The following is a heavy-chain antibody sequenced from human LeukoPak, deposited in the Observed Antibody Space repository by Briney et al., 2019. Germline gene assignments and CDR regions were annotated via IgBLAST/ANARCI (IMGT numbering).Heavy chain of an antibody. CDR3: AGPLNGMDV. CDR1: GGSISSSSYY. D-gene: IGHD3-9*01. J-gene: IGHJ6*02. V-gene: IGHV4-39*01. CDR2: IYYSGST. Sequence: SETLSLTCTVSGGSISSSSYYWGWIRQPPGKGLEWIGSIYYSGSTYYNPSPKSRVTISVDTSKNQFSLKLSSVTAADTAVYYRAGPLNGMDVWGQGTTVTVSS.